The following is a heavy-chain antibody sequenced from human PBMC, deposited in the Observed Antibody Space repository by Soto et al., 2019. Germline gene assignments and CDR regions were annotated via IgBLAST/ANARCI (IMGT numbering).Heavy chain of an antibody. CDR1: GFTFSSYA. CDR2: ISGSGGST. V-gene: IGHV3-23*01. D-gene: IGHD6-13*01. CDR3: ARYRREAVAGYTLDN. J-gene: IGHJ4*02. Sequence: PGGSLRLSCAASGFTFSSYAMSWVRQAPGKGLEWVSAISGSGGSTYYADSVKGRFTISRDNSKNTLYLQMNSLRAEDTAVYYCARYRREAVAGYTLDNWGQGILVTVSS.